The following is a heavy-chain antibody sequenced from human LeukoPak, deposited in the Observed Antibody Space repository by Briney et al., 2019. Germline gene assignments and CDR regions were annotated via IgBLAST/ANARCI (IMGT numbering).Heavy chain of an antibody. CDR2: IIPIFGTA. Sequence: SVKVSCKASGGTFSSYAISWVRQAPGQGLEWMGGIIPIFGTANYAQKFQGRVTITADESTSTAYMELSSLRSEDTAVYYCARSPTYQSQFDPWGQGTLVTVSS. CDR3: ARSPTYQSQFDP. J-gene: IGHJ5*02. D-gene: IGHD2-21*01. V-gene: IGHV1-69*13. CDR1: GGTFSSYA.